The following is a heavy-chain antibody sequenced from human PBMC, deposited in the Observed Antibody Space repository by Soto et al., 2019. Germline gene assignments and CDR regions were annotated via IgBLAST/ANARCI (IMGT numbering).Heavy chain of an antibody. Sequence: PSETLFLTCTVSGGSISSSDHYWGWIRQPPGRGLEWIGSMYYSGSTYYNPPLESRVTISIDTSRNQFSLKLTSVTAADTAVYFCARHNYGVDVWGQGTTVTVSS. CDR2: MYYSGST. V-gene: IGHV4-39*01. CDR3: ARHNYGVDV. J-gene: IGHJ6*02. CDR1: GGSISSSDHY.